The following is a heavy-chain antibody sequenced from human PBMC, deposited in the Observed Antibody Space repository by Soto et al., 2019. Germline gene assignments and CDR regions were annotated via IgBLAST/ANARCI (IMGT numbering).Heavy chain of an antibody. CDR3: AKGLYSGSYFDY. CDR2: ISGSGGST. CDR1: GFTFSSYA. D-gene: IGHD1-26*01. Sequence: PGGSLRLSCAASGFTFSSYAMTWVRQAPGKGLEWVSAISGSGGSTYYADSVKGQFTISRDNSKNTLYLQMSSLRAEDTAVYYCAKGLYSGSYFDYWGQGTLVTVSS. V-gene: IGHV3-23*01. J-gene: IGHJ4*02.